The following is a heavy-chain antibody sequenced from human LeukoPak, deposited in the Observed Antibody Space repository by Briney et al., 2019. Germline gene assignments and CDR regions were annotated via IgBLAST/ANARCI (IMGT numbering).Heavy chain of an antibody. J-gene: IGHJ4*02. V-gene: IGHV3-66*04. CDR2: IYSGGGT. CDR3: ARLHYDVLTGPFDY. D-gene: IGHD3-9*01. CDR1: GITVGTNY. Sequence: GGSLRLSCAASGITVGTNYMSWVRQAPGKGLEWVSIIYSGGGTYYADSVKGRFTISRENSKNTLWLQMNSLRVEDTAVYYCARLHYDVLTGPFDYWGQGTLVTVSS.